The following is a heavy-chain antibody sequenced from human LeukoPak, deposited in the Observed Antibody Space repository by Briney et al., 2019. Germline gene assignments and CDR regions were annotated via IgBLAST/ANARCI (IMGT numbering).Heavy chain of an antibody. CDR1: GYTFTSYG. CDR2: ISAYNGNT. CDR3: ARDPWITMVRGVITDLDY. J-gene: IGHJ4*02. Sequence: ASVKVSCKASGYTFTSYGISWVRQAPGQGLEWMGWISAYNGNTNYALKLQGRVTMTTDTSTSTAYMELRSLRSDDTAVYYCARDPWITMVRGVITDLDYWGQGTLVTVSS. D-gene: IGHD3-10*01. V-gene: IGHV1-18*01.